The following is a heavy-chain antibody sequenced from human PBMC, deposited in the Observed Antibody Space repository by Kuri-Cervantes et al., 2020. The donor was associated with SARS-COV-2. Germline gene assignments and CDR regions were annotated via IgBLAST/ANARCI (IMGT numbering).Heavy chain of an antibody. D-gene: IGHD6-13*01. V-gene: IGHV1-18*01. Sequence: ASVKVSCKASGGSLTDYSISWVRQAPGQGLEWMGWISAYNGNTNYAQKLQGRVTMTTDTSTSTAYMELRSLRSDDTAVYYCARGHTSSSWDNWFDPWGQGTLVTVSS. CDR3: ARGHTSSSWDNWFDP. CDR2: ISAYNGNT. CDR1: GGSLTDYS. J-gene: IGHJ5*02.